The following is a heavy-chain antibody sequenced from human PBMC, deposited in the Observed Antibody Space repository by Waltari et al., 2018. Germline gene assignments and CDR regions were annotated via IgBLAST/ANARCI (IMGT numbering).Heavy chain of an antibody. V-gene: IGHV4-34*02. CDR1: GGSFTDFY. D-gene: IGHD6-19*01. J-gene: IGHJ4*01. CDR2: INRSGST. CDR3: ARGNILGSAWYQRKGSFDS. Sequence: QVHLQQWGAGLLKPSETLSLTCAVSGGSFTDFYWSWIRQSPTKGLEWIGEINRSGSTNYSPSLKSRVTMSVDTSKNQFSLNLSSITAADTAVYYCARGNILGSAWYQRKGSFDSWGQGTLVAVSS.